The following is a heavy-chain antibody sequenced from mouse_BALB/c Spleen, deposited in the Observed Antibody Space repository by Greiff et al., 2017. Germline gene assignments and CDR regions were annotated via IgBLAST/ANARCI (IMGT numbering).Heavy chain of an antibody. CDR1: GYTFTSYW. CDR3: TSYQFAY. Sequence: VQLQQPGAELVRPGASVKLSCTASGYTFTSYWINWVKQRPGQGLEWIGNIYPSDSYTNYNQKFKDKATLTVDKSSSTAYMQLSSPTSEDSAVYYCTSYQFAYWGQGTLVTVSA. J-gene: IGHJ3*01. D-gene: IGHD2-10*01. V-gene: IGHV1-69*02. CDR2: IYPSDSYT.